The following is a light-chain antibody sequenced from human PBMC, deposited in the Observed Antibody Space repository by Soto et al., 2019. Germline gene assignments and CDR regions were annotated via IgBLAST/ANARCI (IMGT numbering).Light chain of an antibody. V-gene: IGLV1-51*01. CDR3: GSWDRSLRGWV. J-gene: IGLJ3*02. CDR2: DNN. Sequence: QSVLTQLPSVSAAPGQKVTVSCSGSSSNIGNNHVSWYQHLPGTAPKVLIYDNNKRPSGIPDRFSGSKSATSATLDITGLQTGDEADYYCGSWDRSLRGWVFGGGTKLTVL. CDR1: SSNIGNNH.